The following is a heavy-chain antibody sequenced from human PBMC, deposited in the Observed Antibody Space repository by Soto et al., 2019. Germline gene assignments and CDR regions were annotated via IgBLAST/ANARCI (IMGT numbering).Heavy chain of an antibody. Sequence: GGSLRLSCAASGFTFSSYGMHWVRQAPGKGLEWVAVIPYDGSNKYYADSVKGRFTISRDNSKNTLYLQMNSLRAEDTAVYYCAKDPYSGSYYFYFDYWGQGTLVTVSS. D-gene: IGHD1-26*01. J-gene: IGHJ4*02. CDR1: GFTFSSYG. V-gene: IGHV3-30*18. CDR3: AKDPYSGSYYFYFDY. CDR2: IPYDGSNK.